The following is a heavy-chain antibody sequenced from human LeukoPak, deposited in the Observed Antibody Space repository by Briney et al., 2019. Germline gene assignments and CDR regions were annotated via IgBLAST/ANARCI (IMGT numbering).Heavy chain of an antibody. CDR3: ARSRFSSGWAFDI. Sequence: SETLSLTCAVSGGSISSGGYSWSWIRQPPGEGLEWIGYIYYSGSTYYNPSLKSRVTISVDTSKNQFSLKLSSVTAADTAVYYCARSRFSSGWAFDIWGQGTMVTVSS. J-gene: IGHJ3*02. CDR1: GGSISSGGYS. D-gene: IGHD6-19*01. CDR2: IYYSGST. V-gene: IGHV4-30-4*07.